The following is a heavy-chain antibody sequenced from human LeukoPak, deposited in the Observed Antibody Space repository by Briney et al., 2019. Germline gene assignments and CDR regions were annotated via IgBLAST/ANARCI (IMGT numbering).Heavy chain of an antibody. J-gene: IGHJ4*02. CDR2: IIPIFGTA. V-gene: IGHV1-69*05. Sequence: ASVKVSCKASGGTFSSYAISWVRQAPGQGLEWMGGIIPIFGTANYAQKFQGRVTITTDESTSTAYMELSSLRSKDTAVYYCAREGSIGLDYWGQGTLVTVSS. CDR1: GGTFSSYA. CDR3: AREGSIGLDY.